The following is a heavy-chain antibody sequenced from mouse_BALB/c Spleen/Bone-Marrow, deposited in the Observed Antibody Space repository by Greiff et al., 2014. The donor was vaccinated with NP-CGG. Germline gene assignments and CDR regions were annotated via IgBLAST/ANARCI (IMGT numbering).Heavy chain of an antibody. V-gene: IGHV5-6*01. CDR2: IGVGGTYT. D-gene: IGHD1-1*01. Sequence: EVKLMESGGDLVKPGGSLKLSCAASGFSFSGYGMSWGRQTPDKRLEWVATIGVGGTYTYYPDSVKERFTISRDNAKNTLYLRMSSLKSEDTAMYYCARPFTTVVATVFAYWGQGTLVTVSA. CDR1: GFSFSGYG. CDR3: ARPFTTVVATVFAY. J-gene: IGHJ3*01.